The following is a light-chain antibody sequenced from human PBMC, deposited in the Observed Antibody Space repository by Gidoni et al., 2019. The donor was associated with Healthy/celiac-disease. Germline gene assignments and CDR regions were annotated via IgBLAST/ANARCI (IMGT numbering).Light chain of an antibody. J-gene: IGKJ4*01. CDR2: WAS. CDR1: QSVLYSSNNKNY. V-gene: IGKV4-1*01. CDR3: QQYYSTPLT. Sequence: DIVMTQSPDSLAVSLCERATINCKSSQSVLYSSNNKNYLAWYQQKPGQPPKLLIYWASTRESGVPDRFSGSGSGTDFTLTISRLQAEDVAVYYCQQYYSTPLTFGGGTKVEIK.